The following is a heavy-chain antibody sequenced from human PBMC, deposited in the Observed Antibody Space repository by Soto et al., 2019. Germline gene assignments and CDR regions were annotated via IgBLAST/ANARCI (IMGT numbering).Heavy chain of an antibody. CDR1: GFNFSSYA. V-gene: IGHV3-23*01. CDR2: ISASGGST. Sequence: EVQLLESGGDLVQPGGSLRLSCAASGFNFSSYAMSWVRQAPGKGLEWVSGISASGGSTYYVDSVKGRFTISRDNSKNTLYLQMNSLRAEDTAVYYCALMGQLRIGTKFRDCWGQGTLVAVSS. CDR3: ALMGQLRIGTKFRDC. D-gene: IGHD2-2*01. J-gene: IGHJ4*02.